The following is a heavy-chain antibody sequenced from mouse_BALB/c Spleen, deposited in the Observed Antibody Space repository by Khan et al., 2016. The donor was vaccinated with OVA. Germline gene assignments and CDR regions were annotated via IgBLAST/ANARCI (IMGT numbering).Heavy chain of an antibody. CDR2: IWSGGNT. CDR1: GFSLTDFG. Sequence: QVQLQQSGPGLMQPSQNLSITCTVSGFSLTDFGVHWVRQSPGKTLEWLGVIWSGGNTDYNAAFISRLSITKDNSKSQIFFKMNSLQADETAIFYCARNGVFHNSGYGGMDYWGQGTSVTVSA. CDR3: ARNGVFHNSGYGGMDY. D-gene: IGHD1-1*02. J-gene: IGHJ4*01. V-gene: IGHV2-4-1*01.